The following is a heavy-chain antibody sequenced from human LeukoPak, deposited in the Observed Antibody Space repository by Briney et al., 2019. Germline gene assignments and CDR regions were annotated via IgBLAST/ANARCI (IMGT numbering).Heavy chain of an antibody. CDR2: IYYSGST. CDR1: GGSISSYY. D-gene: IGHD3-10*01. J-gene: IGHJ5*02. V-gene: IGHV4-59*01. CDR3: ARADYYGSGSYYIASPFDP. Sequence: SETLSLTCTVSGGSISSYYWSWIRQPPGKGLEWIGYIYYSGSTNYNPSLKSRVTISVDTSKNQFSLKLSSVTAADTAVYYCARADYYGSGSYYIASPFDPWGRGTLVTVSS.